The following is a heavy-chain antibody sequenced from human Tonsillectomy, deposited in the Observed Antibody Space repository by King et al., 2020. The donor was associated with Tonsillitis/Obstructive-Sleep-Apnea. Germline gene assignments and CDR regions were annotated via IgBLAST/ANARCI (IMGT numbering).Heavy chain of an antibody. CDR1: GFTFSSYW. D-gene: IGHD5-18*01. CDR3: AQGVDTRGWVWMDV. J-gene: IGHJ6*04. CDR2: INSDGSST. V-gene: IGHV3-74*01. Sequence: VQLVESGGGLVQPGGSLRLSCAASGFTFSSYWMHWVRQAPGKGLVWVSRINSDGSSTSYADSVKGRFTISRDNAKNTLYLQMNSLRAEDTAVYYCAQGVDTRGWVWMDVWGKGTTVTVSS.